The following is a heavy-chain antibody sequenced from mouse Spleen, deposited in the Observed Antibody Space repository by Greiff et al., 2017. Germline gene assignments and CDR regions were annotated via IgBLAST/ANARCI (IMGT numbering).Heavy chain of an antibody. CDR2: IDPSDSYT. Sequence: QVQLQQPGAELVKPGASVKLSCKASGYTFTSYWMQWVKQRPGQGLEWIGEIDPSDSYTNYNQKFKGKATLTVDTSSSTAYMQLSSLTSEDSAVYYCARRRTGYFDVWGAGTTVTVSS. CDR1: GYTFTSYW. D-gene: IGHD4-1*01. V-gene: IGHV1-50*01. J-gene: IGHJ1*01. CDR3: ARRRTGYFDV.